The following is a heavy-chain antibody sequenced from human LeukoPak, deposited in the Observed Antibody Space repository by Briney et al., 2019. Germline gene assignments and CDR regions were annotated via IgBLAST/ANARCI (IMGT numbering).Heavy chain of an antibody. V-gene: IGHV1-2*02. CDR2: IDPNSGGT. J-gene: IGHJ4*02. CDR1: GYTFTAYF. Sequence: ASVKVSCKASGYTFTAYFIHWVRQAPGQGLEWMGWIDPNSGGTIYAQKFQGRGTMTRDTSISTAYMELSGLRSEDTAVYYCARGIGSSSWYEDWGQGTLVTVSS. D-gene: IGHD6-13*01. CDR3: ARGIGSSSWYED.